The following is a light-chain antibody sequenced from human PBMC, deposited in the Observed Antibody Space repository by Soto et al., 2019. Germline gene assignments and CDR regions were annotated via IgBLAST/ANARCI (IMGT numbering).Light chain of an antibody. CDR1: QSVLYSSNNKNY. J-gene: IGKJ4*01. Sequence: DIVMTQSPVSLAVSLGERATINCKSSQSVLYSSNNKNYLAWYQQKPGQPPQLLIYWASTRESGVPDRFSGSWSGTDLTLNISNLPAEDVAVYYCQQYYTAPLTFGGGTKVEIK. CDR3: QQYYTAPLT. CDR2: WAS. V-gene: IGKV4-1*01.